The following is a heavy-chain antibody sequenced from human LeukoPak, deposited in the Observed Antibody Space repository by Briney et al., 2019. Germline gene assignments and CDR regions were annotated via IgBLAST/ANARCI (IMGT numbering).Heavy chain of an antibody. CDR2: VNSDESRT. J-gene: IGHJ6*02. CDR1: GFTLSTYW. V-gene: IGHV3-74*01. CDR3: ARVRYSSSGYYYGMDV. D-gene: IGHD6-19*01. Sequence: PGGSLRLSCAASGFTLSTYWMHWVRQAPGKGLVWVSRVNSDESRTNYADSVKGRFTISRDNAKNTLYLQMNSLRAEDTAVYYCARVRYSSSGYYYGMDVWGRGTTVTVSS.